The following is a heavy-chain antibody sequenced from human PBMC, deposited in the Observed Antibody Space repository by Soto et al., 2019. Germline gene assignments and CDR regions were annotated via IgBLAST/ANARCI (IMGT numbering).Heavy chain of an antibody. CDR2: ILNDGSNR. Sequence: QVQLVESGGGVVQPGRSLRLSCAASGFTFSNYGMHWVRQAPGKGLEWVAVILNDGSNRYHADSVKDRFTISRDNSKTTLYLQINSLRAEGTAVYYCARDDEYSGNGMDVWGQGTTVTVS. D-gene: IGHD3-10*01. CDR1: GFTFSNYG. V-gene: IGHV3-33*01. J-gene: IGHJ6*02. CDR3: ARDDEYSGNGMDV.